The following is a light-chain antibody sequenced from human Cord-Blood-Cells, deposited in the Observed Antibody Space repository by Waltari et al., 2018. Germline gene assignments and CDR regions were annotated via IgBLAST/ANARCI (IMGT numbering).Light chain of an antibody. Sequence: SYELTQPPSVSVSLGQTASITCSGGKLGVKYDCWYQQKPGQNPVLVIYHDSKRTAGIPERFSGSNSGNTATLTISGTQAMDEADYYCQAWDSSTVVFGGGTKLTVL. V-gene: IGLV3-1*01. CDR3: QAWDSSTVV. J-gene: IGLJ2*01. CDR2: HDS. CDR1: KLGVKY.